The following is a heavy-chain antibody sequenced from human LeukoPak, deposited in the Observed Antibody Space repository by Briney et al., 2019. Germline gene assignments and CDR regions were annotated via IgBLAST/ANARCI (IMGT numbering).Heavy chain of an antibody. CDR2: IYYSGRT. V-gene: IGHV4-59*11. CDR3: ARAFDFWSGYSVGN. J-gene: IGHJ4*02. D-gene: IGHD3-3*01. CDR1: CGSISIHY. Sequence: SETLSLTRTVSCGSISIHYGSWIRQPPGKGLEWIGYIYYSGRTHYHPSLKSRVTISVDTSKNQFSLKLSSVTAADTAVYYCARAFDFWSGYSVGNWGQGTLVTVSS.